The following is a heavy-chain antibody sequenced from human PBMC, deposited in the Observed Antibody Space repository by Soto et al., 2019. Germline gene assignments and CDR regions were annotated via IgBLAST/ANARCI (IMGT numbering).Heavy chain of an antibody. V-gene: IGHV6-1*01. J-gene: IGHJ6*02. CDR1: GGSVSSNSAA. D-gene: IGHD6-13*01. CDR3: ARGRAIAAAGTRTYYYGMDV. Sequence: TQTLSLTGAISGGSVSSNSAAWKWIRQSPSRGLEWLGRTYYRSKWYNDYAVSVKSRITINPDTSKNQFSLQLNSVTPEDTAVYYCARGRAIAAAGTRTYYYGMDVWGQGTTVTVSS. CDR2: TYYRSKWYN.